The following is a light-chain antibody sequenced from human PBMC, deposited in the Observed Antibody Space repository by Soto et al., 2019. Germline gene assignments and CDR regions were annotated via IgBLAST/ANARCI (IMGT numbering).Light chain of an antibody. V-gene: IGLV2-14*01. CDR2: EVS. J-gene: IGLJ1*01. Sequence: SALTQPASVSGSPGQSITISCTGTSSDVGGYNYVSWFQQRPGTAPKVIIYEVSNRPSGVSNRFSGSKSDNTASLTISGLQAEDEADYYCSSYTSSSGFVFGTGTKVTVL. CDR1: SSDVGGYNY. CDR3: SSYTSSSGFV.